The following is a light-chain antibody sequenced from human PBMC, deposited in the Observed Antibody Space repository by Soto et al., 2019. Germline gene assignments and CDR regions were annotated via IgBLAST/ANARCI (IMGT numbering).Light chain of an antibody. CDR2: GNS. Sequence: QLVLTQPPSVSGAPGQRVTISCTGSSSKIGAGYDVHWYQQLPGTAPKLLIYGNSNRPSGVPDRFSGSKSGTSASLAITGLQAEDEADYYCQSYDSSLSAVVFGGGTKLTVL. CDR1: SSKIGAGYD. J-gene: IGLJ2*01. CDR3: QSYDSSLSAVV. V-gene: IGLV1-40*01.